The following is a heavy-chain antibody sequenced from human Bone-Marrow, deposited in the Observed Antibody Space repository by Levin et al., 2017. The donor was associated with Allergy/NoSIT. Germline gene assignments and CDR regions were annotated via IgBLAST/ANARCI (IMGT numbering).Heavy chain of an antibody. D-gene: IGHD4-17*01. V-gene: IGHV3-11*05. J-gene: IGHJ4*02. CDR3: ARVGLGTGTVTTSYYFDY. CDR1: GFTFSDYY. CDR2: ISSSSSYT. Sequence: GGSLRLSCAASGFTFSDYYMSWIRQAPGKGLEWVSYISSSSSYTNYADSVKGRFTISRDNAKNSLYLQMNSLRAEDTAVYYCARVGLGTGTVTTSYYFDYWGQGTLVTVSS.